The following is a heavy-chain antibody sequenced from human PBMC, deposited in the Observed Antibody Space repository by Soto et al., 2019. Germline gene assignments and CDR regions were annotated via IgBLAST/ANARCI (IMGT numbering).Heavy chain of an antibody. V-gene: IGHV3-9*01. J-gene: IGHJ4*02. Sequence: PGGSLRLSCAVSGFTFDDYGMHWVRQGPGKGLEWVSGISWNSGSIGYAEFVKGRFTISRDNAKKSLYLQMNSLRAEDTALYFCAKSNNTGWFHFDSWGQGILVTVSS. CDR1: GFTFDDYG. D-gene: IGHD6-19*01. CDR3: AKSNNTGWFHFDS. CDR2: ISWNSGSI.